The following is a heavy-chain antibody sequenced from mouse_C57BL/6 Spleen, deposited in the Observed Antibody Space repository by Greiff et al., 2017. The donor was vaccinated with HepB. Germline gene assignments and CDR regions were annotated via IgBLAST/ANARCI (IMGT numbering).Heavy chain of an antibody. D-gene: IGHD4-1*01. V-gene: IGHV1-82*01. J-gene: IGHJ2*01. Sequence: QVQLQQSGPELVKPGDSVKISCKASGYAFSSSWMNWVKQRPGKGLEWIGRIYPGDGDTNYNGKFKGKATLTADKSSSTAYMQLSSLTSEDSAVYFYERLLWDEDYFDYWGQGTTLTVSS. CDR1: GYAFSSSW. CDR3: ERLLWDEDYFDY. CDR2: IYPGDGDT.